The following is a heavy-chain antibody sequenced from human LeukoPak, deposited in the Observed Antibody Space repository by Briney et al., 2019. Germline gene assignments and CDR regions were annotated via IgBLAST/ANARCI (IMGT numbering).Heavy chain of an antibody. Sequence: PSETLSLTCTVSGGSISSYYWSWIRQSAGKGLEWIGRIYATGTTKYHPSLKSRIAISVDTSSNQFSLELRSVTTADTAVYYCARGITVTTTSDHLDFWGQGILVTVPS. CDR3: ARGITVTTTSDHLDF. J-gene: IGHJ4*02. V-gene: IGHV4-4*07. CDR2: IYATGTT. CDR1: GGSISSYY. D-gene: IGHD4-17*01.